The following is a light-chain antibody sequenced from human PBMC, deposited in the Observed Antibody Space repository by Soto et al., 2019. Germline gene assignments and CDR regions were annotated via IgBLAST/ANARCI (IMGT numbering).Light chain of an antibody. V-gene: IGLV1-47*01. CDR1: TSNIGSNY. Sequence: VLTQPPSASGTPGQRVTISCSGSTSNIGSNYVYWYQQLPGTAPKLLIYMNNQRPSGLPDRFSGSKSGTSASLAISGLRSEDEADYYCAAWDDSLSGRVFGGGTKLTVL. J-gene: IGLJ2*01. CDR3: AAWDDSLSGRV. CDR2: MNN.